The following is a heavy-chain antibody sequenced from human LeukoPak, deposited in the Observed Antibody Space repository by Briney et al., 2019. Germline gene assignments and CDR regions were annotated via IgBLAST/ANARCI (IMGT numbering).Heavy chain of an antibody. V-gene: IGHV1-2*06. J-gene: IGHJ4*02. Sequence: ASVKVSCKASGYTFTGYYMHWVRQAPGQGLESMGRINPNCGGTNYAQKFQGRVTMTRDTSISTAYMELSRLRSDDTAVYYCARSSGYYETLDYWGQGTLVTVSS. CDR1: GYTFTGYY. CDR2: INPNCGGT. D-gene: IGHD3-22*01. CDR3: ARSSGYYETLDY.